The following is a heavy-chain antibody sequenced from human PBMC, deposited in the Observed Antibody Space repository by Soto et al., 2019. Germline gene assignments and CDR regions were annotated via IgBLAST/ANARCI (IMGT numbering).Heavy chain of an antibody. V-gene: IGHV3-30-3*01. CDR3: ANHRSSGWYIGSKNWFDP. Sequence: GGSLRLSCAASGFTFSSYAMHWVRQAPGKGLEWVAVISYDGSNKYYADSVKGRFTISRDNSKNTLYLQMNSLRAEDTAVYYCANHRSSGWYIGSKNWFDPWGQGTLVTVSS. J-gene: IGHJ5*02. D-gene: IGHD6-19*01. CDR2: ISYDGSNK. CDR1: GFTFSSYA.